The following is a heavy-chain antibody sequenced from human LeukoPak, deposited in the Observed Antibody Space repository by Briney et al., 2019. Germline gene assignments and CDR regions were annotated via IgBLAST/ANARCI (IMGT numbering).Heavy chain of an antibody. V-gene: IGHV3-23*01. Sequence: GGSLRLSCAASGFPFRSDGMSWVRQAPGKGLEWVSGILGGAGSTYYAGSVKGRFTISRDNSKNTLYLQMNSLRAEDTAVYYCAHGTMYQLDYWGQGTLVTVSS. D-gene: IGHD2-2*01. CDR2: ILGGAGST. J-gene: IGHJ4*02. CDR1: GFPFRSDG. CDR3: AHGTMYQLDY.